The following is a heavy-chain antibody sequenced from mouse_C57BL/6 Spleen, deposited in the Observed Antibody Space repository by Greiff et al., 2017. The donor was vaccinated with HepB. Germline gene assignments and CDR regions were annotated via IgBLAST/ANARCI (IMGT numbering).Heavy chain of an antibody. CDR2: IDPETGGT. V-gene: IGHV1-15*01. CDR3: TRSHYSNPSFAY. J-gene: IGHJ3*01. Sequence: VQLQQSGAELVRPGASVTLSCKASGYTFTDYEMHWVKQTPVHGLEWIGAIDPETGGTAYNQKFKGKAILTADKSSSTAYMELRSLTSEDSAVYYCTRSHYSNPSFAYWGQGTLVTVSA. CDR1: GYTFTDYE. D-gene: IGHD2-5*01.